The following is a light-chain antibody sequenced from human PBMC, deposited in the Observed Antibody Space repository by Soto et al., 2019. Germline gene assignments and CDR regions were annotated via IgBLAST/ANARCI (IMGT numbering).Light chain of an antibody. CDR3: QQGFSSPHT. Sequence: DIQMTQSPSSLSASVGDRVTITCRASHSISRYLNWYQQKPGKAPKLLSYAASSLQSGVPSRFSGSGSGTDFTLTIISLQPEDFATYYCQQGFSSPHTFGPGTKVDIK. CDR1: HSISRY. V-gene: IGKV1-39*01. CDR2: AAS. J-gene: IGKJ3*01.